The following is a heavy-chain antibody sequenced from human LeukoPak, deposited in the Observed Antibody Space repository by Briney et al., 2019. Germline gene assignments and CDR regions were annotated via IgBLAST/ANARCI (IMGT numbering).Heavy chain of an antibody. V-gene: IGHV4-34*01. Sequence: PSETLSLTCAVYGVSFSGYYWSWIRQPPGKGLEWIGEINHSGSTNYNPSLKSRVTISVDTSKNQFSLKLSSVTAADTAVYYCAKYSYRYYFDYWGQGTLVTVSS. CDR1: GVSFSGYY. J-gene: IGHJ4*02. CDR2: INHSGST. D-gene: IGHD5-18*01. CDR3: AKYSYRYYFDY.